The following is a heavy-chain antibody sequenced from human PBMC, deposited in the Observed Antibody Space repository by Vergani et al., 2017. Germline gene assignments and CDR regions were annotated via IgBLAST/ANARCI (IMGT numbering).Heavy chain of an antibody. CDR3: AGPQGTSAYYYGGFDY. Sequence: EVQLVESGGGLVKPGGSLRLSCAASGFTFSNAWMSWVRQAPGKGLEWVGRIKSKTDGGTTDYAAPVKGRFTISRDDSKNTLYLQMNSLTAEDTAIYYCAGPQGTSAYYYGGFDYWGQRTLVTVSS. CDR1: GFTFSNAW. V-gene: IGHV3-15*01. D-gene: IGHD3-22*01. CDR2: IKSKTDGGTT. J-gene: IGHJ4*01.